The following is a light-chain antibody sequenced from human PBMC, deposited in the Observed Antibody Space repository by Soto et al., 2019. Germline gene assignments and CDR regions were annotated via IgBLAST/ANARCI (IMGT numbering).Light chain of an antibody. CDR1: SSNIGGNS. CDR3: GSWDSSLSAYV. CDR2: DDN. Sequence: QSVLTQPASVSAAPGQKVTISGSGSSSNIGGNSVYWYQQLPGTAPKLLIYDDNKRPSGIPDRFSGSKSGTSATLGITGFQTGDEADYYCGSWDSSLSAYVFGTGTKVTVL. V-gene: IGLV1-51*01. J-gene: IGLJ1*01.